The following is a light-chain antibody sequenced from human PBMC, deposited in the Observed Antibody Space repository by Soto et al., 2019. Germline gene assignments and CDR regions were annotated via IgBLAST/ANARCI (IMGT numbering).Light chain of an antibody. Sequence: EIVLTQSKATLSFSPGERATLSCSASQSVNYYLAWYQQKPGQAPRLLVYDASERATGIPARFSGSGSGTDFTLTISSLEPDDSAIYYCHQRSNWLPITFGQGTRLEVK. CDR3: HQRSNWLPIT. CDR1: QSVNYY. CDR2: DAS. J-gene: IGKJ5*01. V-gene: IGKV3-11*01.